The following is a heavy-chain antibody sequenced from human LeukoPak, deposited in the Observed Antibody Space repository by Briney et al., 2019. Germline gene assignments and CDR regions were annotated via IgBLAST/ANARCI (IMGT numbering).Heavy chain of an antibody. CDR2: SGVGGTAT. CDR1: GFTFSSFA. CDR3: AKANGVSSYGYWDY. V-gene: IGHV3-23*01. Sequence: GGSLRLSCAASGFTFSSFAMSWVRQAPGEGLEWVSTSGVGGTATYYADSVRGRFTNSRDNSKNTLYLQMNSLRTEDTAVYFCAKANGVSSYGYWDYWGQGALVTVSS. J-gene: IGHJ4*02. D-gene: IGHD3-16*01.